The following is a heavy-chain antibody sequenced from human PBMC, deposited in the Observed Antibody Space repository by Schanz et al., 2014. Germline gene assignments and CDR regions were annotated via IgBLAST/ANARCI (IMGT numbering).Heavy chain of an antibody. Sequence: QVQLQESGPGLVKPSETLSLTCSVSGGSISSYYWSWIRQPAGKGLEWIGRFYSSGSTNYNPSLQSRDTMSIDVPKTKFSLKRSSVTAADTAVYYCAREKVDIVVIPGARRNYYYSGMDVWGQGTTVTVSS. CDR3: AREKVDIVVIPGARRNYYYSGMDV. D-gene: IGHD2-2*01. CDR1: GGSISSYY. V-gene: IGHV4-4*07. CDR2: FYSSGST. J-gene: IGHJ6*02.